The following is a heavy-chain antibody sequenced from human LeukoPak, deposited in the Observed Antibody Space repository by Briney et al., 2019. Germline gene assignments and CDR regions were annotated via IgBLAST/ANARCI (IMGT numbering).Heavy chain of an antibody. CDR2: ISAYNGNT. D-gene: IGHD3-10*01. Sequence: ASVKVSCTASGYTFTSYGISWVRQAPGQGLEWMGWISAYNGNTNYAQKLQGRVTMTTDTSTSTAYMELRSLRSDDTAVYYCARDLQVTMVRGAWFDPWGQGTLVTVSS. CDR3: ARDLQVTMVRGAWFDP. J-gene: IGHJ5*02. V-gene: IGHV1-18*01. CDR1: GYTFTSYG.